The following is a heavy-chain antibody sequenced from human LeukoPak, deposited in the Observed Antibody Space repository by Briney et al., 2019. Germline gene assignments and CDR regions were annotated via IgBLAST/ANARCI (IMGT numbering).Heavy chain of an antibody. CDR3: ARAQGRLVPPAY. CDR2: IYHSGST. J-gene: IGHJ4*02. V-gene: IGHV4-30-2*01. CDR1: GGSVSSGGYS. Sequence: PSETLSLTCAVSGGSVSSGGYSWSWIRQPPGKGLEWIGYIYHSGSTYYNPSLKSRITISVDRSKNQLSLKLTSVTAADTAVYFCARAQGRLVPPAYWGQGTLVTVSS. D-gene: IGHD6-19*01.